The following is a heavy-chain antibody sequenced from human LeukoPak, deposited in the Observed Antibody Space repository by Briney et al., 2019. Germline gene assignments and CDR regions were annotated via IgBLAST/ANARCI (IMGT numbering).Heavy chain of an antibody. CDR2: ISGSATGHIT. V-gene: IGHV3-23*01. Sequence: GGSLRLSCAASGLPFSTYGMSWVRQSPEKGLEWVSAISGSATGHITNYADSVKGRFTISRDNDKNTLYLQMNSLRVEDTAVYYCANHRSAFEFWGHGTLVTVSS. CDR3: ANHRSAFEF. J-gene: IGHJ5*01. CDR1: GLPFSTYG.